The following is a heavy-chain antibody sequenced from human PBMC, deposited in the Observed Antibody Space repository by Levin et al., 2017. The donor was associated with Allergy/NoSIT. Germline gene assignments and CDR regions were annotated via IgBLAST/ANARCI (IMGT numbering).Heavy chain of an antibody. CDR3: ARGRCSRTGCLLEFDY. CDR2: INQSGST. Sequence: PSETLSLTCAVYGGSFSGYYWSWIRQSPGKGLEWIGEINQSGSTNYNPSLKSRLTISVHTSKNQLSLKLTSVTAADTAVYYCARGRCSRTGCLLEFDYWGRGTLVTVSS. CDR1: GGSFSGYY. V-gene: IGHV4-34*01. J-gene: IGHJ4*02. D-gene: IGHD2-2*01.